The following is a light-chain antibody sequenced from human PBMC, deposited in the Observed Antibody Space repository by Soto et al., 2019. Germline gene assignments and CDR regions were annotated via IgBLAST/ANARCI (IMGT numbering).Light chain of an antibody. CDR2: ENN. CDR1: SSNIGNNY. CDR3: GTWDSSLXAYV. V-gene: IGLV1-51*02. Sequence: QSVLTQPPSVSAAPGQKVTISCSGSSSNIGNNYVSWYQQLPGTAPKLLIYENNKRPSGIPDRFSGSKSGTSATLGITGLQTGDEADYYCGTWDSSLXAYVFGTGTKVTVL. J-gene: IGLJ1*01.